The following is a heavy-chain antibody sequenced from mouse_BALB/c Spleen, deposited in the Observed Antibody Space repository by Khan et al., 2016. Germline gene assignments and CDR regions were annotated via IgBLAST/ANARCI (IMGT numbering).Heavy chain of an antibody. CDR2: ISYSGST. Sequence: EVQLQESGPGLVKPSQSLSLTCTVTGYSITSDYAWNWIRQLPGNKLEWMGYISYSGSTSYNPSLKSRISITRDTSTNQFFLQLNSVTTEGTATYYCARTLLQLYYFDHWGQGTTLTVSS. V-gene: IGHV3-2*02. J-gene: IGHJ2*01. CDR1: GYSITSDYA. CDR3: ARTLLQLYYFDH. D-gene: IGHD1-2*01.